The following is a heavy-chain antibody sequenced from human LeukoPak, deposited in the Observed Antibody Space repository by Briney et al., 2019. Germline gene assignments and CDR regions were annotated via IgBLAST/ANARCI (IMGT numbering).Heavy chain of an antibody. CDR1: GGSISSGSYY. CDR3: ARGPPPDFDY. CDR2: IYTSGST. J-gene: IGHJ4*02. V-gene: IGHV4-61*02. Sequence: SETLSLTCTVSGGSISSGSYYWSWIRQPAGKGLEWIGRIYTSGSTNYNPSLKSRVTLSVDTSKNQFSLKLSSVTAADTAVYYCARGPPPDFDYWGRGTLVTVSS.